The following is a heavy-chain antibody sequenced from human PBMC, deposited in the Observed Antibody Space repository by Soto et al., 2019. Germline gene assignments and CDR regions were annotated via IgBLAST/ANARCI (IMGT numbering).Heavy chain of an antibody. Sequence: ASVKVSCKASGYIFSDYGISWVRQAPGQGLEWMGWISTYNGNTNYAQKFKGRVTMATDTSTSTAYMELRSLRSDDTAVYYCARGLDGNPMVRGVLNWFDPWGQGTLVTVSS. CDR3: ARGLDGNPMVRGVLNWFDP. CDR2: ISTYNGNT. CDR1: GYIFSDYG. V-gene: IGHV1-18*01. D-gene: IGHD3-10*01. J-gene: IGHJ5*02.